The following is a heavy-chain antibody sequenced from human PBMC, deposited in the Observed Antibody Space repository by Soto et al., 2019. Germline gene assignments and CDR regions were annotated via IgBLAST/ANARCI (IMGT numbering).Heavy chain of an antibody. D-gene: IGHD1-1*01. CDR1: GFTFSSYA. CDR3: ARAERMSAYYYYGMDV. J-gene: IGHJ6*02. Sequence: PGGSLRLSCAASGFTFSSYAMSWVRQAPGKGLEWVSGISGSGGRTYYADSVKGRFTISRDNAKNSLYLQMNSLRAEDTAVYYCARAERMSAYYYYGMDVWGQGTTVTVSS. V-gene: IGHV3-23*01. CDR2: ISGSGGRT.